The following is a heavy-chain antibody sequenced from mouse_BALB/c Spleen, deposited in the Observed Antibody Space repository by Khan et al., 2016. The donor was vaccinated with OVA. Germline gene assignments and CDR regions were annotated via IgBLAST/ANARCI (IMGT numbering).Heavy chain of an antibody. CDR2: IRNKANGYTT. V-gene: IGHV7-3*02. Sequence: EVELVESGGGLVQPGGSLRLSCATSGFTFTDYYMSWVRQPPGKALEWLGFIRNKANGYTTEYSASVKGRFTISRDNSQSILSLQMNTLRAEDSATYYSAREEGEARARLCFAYWGQGTLVTVAA. CDR1: GFTFTDYY. J-gene: IGHJ3*01. D-gene: IGHD3-1*01. CDR3: AREEGEARARLCFAY.